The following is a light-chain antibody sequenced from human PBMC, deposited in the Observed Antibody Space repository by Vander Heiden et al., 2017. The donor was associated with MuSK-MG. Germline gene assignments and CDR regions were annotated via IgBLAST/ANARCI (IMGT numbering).Light chain of an antibody. Sequence: IHMPHSPSSLSASVGDRVTITCRASQSISSSLNWYQQKPGKAPNLLIYGASSLQSWVPFRFSGSGSGTDFTLTITRLQPDDFATYYCQQWHSSPLTFGGGTKVEI. CDR2: GAS. CDR3: QQWHSSPLT. CDR1: QSISSS. V-gene: IGKV1-39*01. J-gene: IGKJ4*01.